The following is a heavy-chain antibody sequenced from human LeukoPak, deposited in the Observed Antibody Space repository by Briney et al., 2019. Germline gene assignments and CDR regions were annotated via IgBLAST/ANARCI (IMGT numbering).Heavy chain of an antibody. V-gene: IGHV1-69*13. CDR1: GYTFTSYA. J-gene: IGHJ4*02. CDR2: IIPIFGTA. Sequence: SVKVSCKASGYTFTSYAISWVRQAPGQGLEWMGGIIPIFGTANYAQKFQGRVTITADESTSTAYMELSSLRSEDTAVYYCARDSLPPLKRYFDYWGQGTLVTVSS. D-gene: IGHD1-26*01. CDR3: ARDSLPPLKRYFDY.